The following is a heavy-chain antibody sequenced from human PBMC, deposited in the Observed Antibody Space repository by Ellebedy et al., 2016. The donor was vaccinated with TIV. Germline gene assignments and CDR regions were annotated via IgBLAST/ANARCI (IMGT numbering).Heavy chain of an antibody. CDR1: GFTFSSYA. CDR3: AKDRGVGDGYNYFDY. J-gene: IGHJ4*02. Sequence: GGSLRLSXAASGFTFSSYAMSWVRQAPGKGLEWVSAISGSGGSTYYADSVKGRFTISRDNSKNTLYLQMNSLRAEDTAVYYCAKDRGVGDGYNYFDYWGQGTLVTVSS. D-gene: IGHD5-24*01. V-gene: IGHV3-23*01. CDR2: ISGSGGST.